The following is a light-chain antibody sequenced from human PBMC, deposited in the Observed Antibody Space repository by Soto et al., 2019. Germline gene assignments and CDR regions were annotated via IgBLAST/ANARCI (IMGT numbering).Light chain of an antibody. CDR2: DVS. CDR1: SSDVGSYKD. CDR3: CAYADTFYV. J-gene: IGLJ1*01. V-gene: IGLV2-11*01. Sequence: QSVLTQPRSVSGSPGQSVTISCTGTSSDVGSYKDVSWYQHHPGKVPKLMIYDVSERPSGVPDRFSGSESGNTASLTISGLQAEDEANYYCCAYADTFYVFGTGTKVTVL.